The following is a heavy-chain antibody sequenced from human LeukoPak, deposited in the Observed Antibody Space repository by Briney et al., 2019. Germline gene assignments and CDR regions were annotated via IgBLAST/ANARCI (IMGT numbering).Heavy chain of an antibody. CDR3: AKDPGYRSGWYHFDY. J-gene: IGHJ4*02. CDR2: ISWNSGSI. D-gene: IGHD6-19*01. CDR1: GFTFDDYA. V-gene: IGHV3-9*01. Sequence: GGSLRLSCAASGFTFDDYAMHWVRQAPGKGLEWVSGISWNSGSIGYADSVKGRFTISRDNAKNSLYLQMNSLRAEDTALYYCAKDPGYRSGWYHFDYWGQGTLVTVSS.